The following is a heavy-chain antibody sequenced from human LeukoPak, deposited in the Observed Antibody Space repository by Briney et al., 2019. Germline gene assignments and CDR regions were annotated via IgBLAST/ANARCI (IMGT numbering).Heavy chain of an antibody. V-gene: IGHV1-18*01. Sequence: ASVKVSCKASGYTFTSYAISWVRQAPGRGLEWMGWISGYNGNTKYAQKVQGRVTMTTDTSTSTAYMELRSLRSDDTAVYYCARGYSYGSDYYYGMDVWGQGTTVTVSS. CDR2: ISGYNGNT. CDR1: GYTFTSYA. D-gene: IGHD5-18*01. J-gene: IGHJ6*02. CDR3: ARGYSYGSDYYYGMDV.